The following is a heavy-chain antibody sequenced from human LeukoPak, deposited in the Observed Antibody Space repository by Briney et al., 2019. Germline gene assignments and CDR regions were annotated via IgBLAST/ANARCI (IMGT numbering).Heavy chain of an antibody. V-gene: IGHV3-21*01. J-gene: IGHJ3*02. D-gene: IGHD3-10*01. CDR2: ISSSSSYI. Sequence: PGGSLRLSCAASGFTFSSYSMNWVRQAPGKGLEWVSSISSSSSYIYYADSVKGRFTISRDNAKNSLYLQMNSLRAEDTAVYYCASMVRGVLDAFDIWGQGTMVTVSS. CDR1: GFTFSSYS. CDR3: ASMVRGVLDAFDI.